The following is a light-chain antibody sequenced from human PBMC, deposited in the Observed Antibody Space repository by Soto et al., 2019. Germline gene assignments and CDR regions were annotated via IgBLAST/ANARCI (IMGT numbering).Light chain of an antibody. CDR2: DVS. CDR3: SSYTSSSTPYV. J-gene: IGLJ1*01. Sequence: QSVLTQPASVSGSPGQSITISCTGTSSDVGGYNYVSWYQQHPGKAPKLMIYDVSNRPSGVSNRFSGSKSGNTASLTISGLQAEDDADYYCSSYTSSSTPYVFGTGTKRTVL. V-gene: IGLV2-14*01. CDR1: SSDVGGYNY.